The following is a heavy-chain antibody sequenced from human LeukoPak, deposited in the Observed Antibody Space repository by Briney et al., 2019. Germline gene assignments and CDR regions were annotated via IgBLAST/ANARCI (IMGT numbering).Heavy chain of an antibody. CDR3: ARDSISYGDYVAFDY. Sequence: GGSLRLSCAASGFIVSDNYMSWVRQAPGKGLEWVSVIYRGGTTFYAGSVRGRFTISRDNSKNTVFLHLNSLRAEDTAVYYCARDSISYGDYVAFDYWGQGTVVTVSS. CDR2: IYRGGTT. CDR1: GFIVSDNY. D-gene: IGHD4-17*01. J-gene: IGHJ4*02. V-gene: IGHV3-66*01.